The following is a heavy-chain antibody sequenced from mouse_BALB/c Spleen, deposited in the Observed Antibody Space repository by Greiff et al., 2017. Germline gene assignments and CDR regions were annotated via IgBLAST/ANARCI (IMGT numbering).Heavy chain of an antibody. V-gene: IGHV3-6*02. Sequence: EVQLQQSGPGLVKPSQSLSLTCSVTGYSITSGYYWNWIRQFPGNILEWMGYISYDGSNNYNPSLKNRISITRDTSKNQFFLKLNSVTTEDTATYYCARETADAMDYWGQGTSVTVSS. J-gene: IGHJ4*01. CDR2: ISYDGSN. D-gene: IGHD1-2*01. CDR1: GYSITSGYY. CDR3: ARETADAMDY.